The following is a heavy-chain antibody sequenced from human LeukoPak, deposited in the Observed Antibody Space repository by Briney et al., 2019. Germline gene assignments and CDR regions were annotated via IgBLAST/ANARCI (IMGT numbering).Heavy chain of an antibody. Sequence: GGSLRLSCAASGFTFDDYAMHWVRQAPGKGLEWVSGISWNSGSIGYADSVKGRFTTSRDNAKNSLYLQMNSLRAEDTALYYCAKDRIAAAGIGRYFDYWGQGTLVTVSS. V-gene: IGHV3-9*01. CDR2: ISWNSGSI. J-gene: IGHJ4*02. D-gene: IGHD6-13*01. CDR1: GFTFDDYA. CDR3: AKDRIAAAGIGRYFDY.